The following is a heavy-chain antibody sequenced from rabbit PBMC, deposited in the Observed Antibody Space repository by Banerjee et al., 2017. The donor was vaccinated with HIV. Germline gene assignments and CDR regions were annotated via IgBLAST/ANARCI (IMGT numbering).Heavy chain of an antibody. Sequence: QEQLEESGGDLVKPEGSLTLTCTASGFSFSSSYYMCWVRQASGKGLEWIACIYAGSSGSTVYARWAKGRFTNSKTSSTTVTLQMTSLTATDTATYFCARDMGGDGYYAFNLWGPGTLVTVS. CDR1: GFSFSSSYY. CDR3: ARDMGGDGYYAFNL. D-gene: IGHD1-1*01. J-gene: IGHJ4*01. V-gene: IGHV1S45*01. CDR2: IYAGSSGST.